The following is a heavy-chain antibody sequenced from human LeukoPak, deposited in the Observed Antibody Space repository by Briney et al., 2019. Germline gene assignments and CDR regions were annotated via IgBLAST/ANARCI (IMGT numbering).Heavy chain of an antibody. V-gene: IGHV4-61*02. Sequence: SETLSLTCTVSGGSISSGSYYWSWIRQPAGKGLEWIGRIYTSGSTNYNPSLKSRVTISVDTSKNQFSLKLSSVTAADTAVYYCARGIAAAGTTNTDYWGQGTLVTVSS. CDR3: ARGIAAAGTTNTDY. D-gene: IGHD6-13*01. CDR2: IYTSGST. CDR1: GGSISSGSYY. J-gene: IGHJ4*02.